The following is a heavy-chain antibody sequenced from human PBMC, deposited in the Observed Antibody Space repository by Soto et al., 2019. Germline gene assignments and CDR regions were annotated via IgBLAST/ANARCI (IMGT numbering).Heavy chain of an antibody. CDR3: ASGAPQGSSEKPAAFDI. CDR1: GGSFSGYY. J-gene: IGHJ3*02. D-gene: IGHD2-2*01. Sequence: SETLSLTLAVYGGSFSGYYWSWIRQPPGKGLEWVGEINHSGSTNYNPSLKSRVTISVDTSKNQFSLKLSSVTAADTAVYYCASGAPQGSSEKPAAFDIWGQGTMVTVSS. CDR2: INHSGST. V-gene: IGHV4-34*01.